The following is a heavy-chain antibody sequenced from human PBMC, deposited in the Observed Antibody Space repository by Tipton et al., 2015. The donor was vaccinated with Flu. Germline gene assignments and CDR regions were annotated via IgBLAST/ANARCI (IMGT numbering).Heavy chain of an antibody. CDR2: INHSGST. CDR3: ARGGGYCSGGSCSPPMIVVPHDY. Sequence: LRLSCAVYGGSFSGYYWSWIRQPPGKGLEWIGEINHSGSTDYNPSLKSRVTISVDTSKNQFSLKLSSVTAADTAVYYCARGGGYCSGGSCSPPMIVVPHDYWGQGTLVTVSS. V-gene: IGHV4-34*01. J-gene: IGHJ4*02. D-gene: IGHD2-15*01. CDR1: GGSFSGYY.